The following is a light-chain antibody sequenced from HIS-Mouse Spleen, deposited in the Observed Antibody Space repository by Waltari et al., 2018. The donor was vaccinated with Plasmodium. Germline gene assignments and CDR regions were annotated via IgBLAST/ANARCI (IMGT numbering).Light chain of an antibody. Sequence: EIVLTQSPGTLSLSPGERATLSCSASQSVSSSYLAWYQQKPGQAPRLLSYGASSRATGIPDRVSGSGSGTDFTLTISRLEPEDFAVYYCQQYGSSPQITFGGGTKVEIK. J-gene: IGKJ4*01. CDR2: GAS. V-gene: IGKV3-20*01. CDR3: QQYGSSPQIT. CDR1: QSVSSSY.